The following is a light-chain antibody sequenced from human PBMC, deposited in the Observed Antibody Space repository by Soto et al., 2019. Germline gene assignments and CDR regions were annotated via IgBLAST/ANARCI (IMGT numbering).Light chain of an antibody. CDR1: SSSVGHES. CDR2: DNY. CDR3: GTWDTTLNVWV. V-gene: IGLV1-51*01. J-gene: IGLJ3*02. Sequence: QSVLTQPPSVSAAPGQTVTISCSGSSSSVGHESVSWYQSLPGTAPKLLIYDNYKRPSGIPDRFSGSQSGTSGTLGITGLQTGDEADYYCGTWDTTLNVWVFGGGTKLTVL.